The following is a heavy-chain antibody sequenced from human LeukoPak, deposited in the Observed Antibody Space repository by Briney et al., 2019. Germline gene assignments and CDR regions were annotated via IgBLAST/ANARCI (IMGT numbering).Heavy chain of an antibody. Sequence: GGSLRLSCAASGFTLINYAMSWVRQAPGKGPEWASGISSNGGTTYYADSVKGRFTVSRDNSKNTLYLQMNSLRAEDTAVYYCAKDPQYYYNSGGYYFVYFDSWGQGTLVAVSS. V-gene: IGHV3-23*01. CDR3: AKDPQYYYNSGGYYFVYFDS. J-gene: IGHJ4*02. CDR2: ISSNGGTT. CDR1: GFTLINYA. D-gene: IGHD3-22*01.